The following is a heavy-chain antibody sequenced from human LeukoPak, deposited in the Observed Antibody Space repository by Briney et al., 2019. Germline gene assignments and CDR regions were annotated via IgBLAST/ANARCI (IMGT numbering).Heavy chain of an antibody. Sequence: SETLSLTCSVSGASISNSTYYWGWIRQPPGKGLEWIGSISYTESPYFNPSLKSRVTMSLDTSKNQFSLKLSSVTATDTAVYYCARDQDYFDTWGQGTLVTVSS. V-gene: IGHV4-39*07. CDR3: ARDQDYFDT. J-gene: IGHJ5*02. CDR2: ISYTESP. D-gene: IGHD4-11*01. CDR1: GASISNSTYY.